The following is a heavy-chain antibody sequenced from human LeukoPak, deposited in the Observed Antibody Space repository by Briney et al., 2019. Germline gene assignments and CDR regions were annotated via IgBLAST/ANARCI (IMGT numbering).Heavy chain of an antibody. D-gene: IGHD3-10*01. CDR2: ISSSGSLK. CDR1: GFTFSSFS. CDR3: ASDPEGSGSHYNH. V-gene: IGHV3-21*01. Sequence: PGGSLRLSCAASGFTFSSFSMNWVRQAPGKGLEWVSSISSSGSLKYYADSVKGRFTISRDNAKKSLYLQMNGLRADDTAVYYCASDPEGSGSHYNHWGQGTLVTVSS. J-gene: IGHJ5*02.